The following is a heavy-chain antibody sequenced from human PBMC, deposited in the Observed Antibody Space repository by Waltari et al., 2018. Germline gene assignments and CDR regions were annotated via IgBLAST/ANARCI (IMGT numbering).Heavy chain of an antibody. V-gene: IGHV4-34*01. CDR2: INHSGSS. Sequence: QVHLQQWGAGLLKPSETLSLTCAVYGGSFSAYYWSWIRQPPGKGLEGIGEINHSGSSSYSPSRKSRVTISVDTSKNQFSLKLTSVAAADTAVYYCARGGYSSLDAFDIWGQGTMVTVSS. D-gene: IGHD6-6*01. CDR3: ARGGYSSLDAFDI. J-gene: IGHJ3*02. CDR1: GGSFSAYY.